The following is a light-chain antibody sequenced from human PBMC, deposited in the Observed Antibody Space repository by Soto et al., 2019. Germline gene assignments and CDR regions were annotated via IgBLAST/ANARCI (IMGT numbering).Light chain of an antibody. CDR1: QSIRNY. CDR2: AAS. J-gene: IGKJ2*01. V-gene: IGKV1-39*01. Sequence: DIQMTQSPSSLSASVGDRVTITCRASQSIRNYLNWYQQKPGKAPKLLIYAASSLQSGIPSRFSGSGSGTDFTLTFSSRQPEDFAIYYCQQSYSAPYTFGQGTKLEIK. CDR3: QQSYSAPYT.